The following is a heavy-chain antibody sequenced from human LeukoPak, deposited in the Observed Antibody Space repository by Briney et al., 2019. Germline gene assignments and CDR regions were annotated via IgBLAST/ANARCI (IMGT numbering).Heavy chain of an antibody. CDR3: AREVMGSGSYSGPFDY. CDR2: IYYSGST. D-gene: IGHD1-26*01. CDR1: GGSISSYY. V-gene: IGHV4-59*01. Sequence: SETLSLTCTVSGGSISSYYWSWIRQPPGKGLEWIGYIYYSGSTNYNPSLKSRVTISVDKSKNQFSLKLSSVPDADTAVYYCAREVMGSGSYSGPFDYWGQGTLVTVSS. J-gene: IGHJ4*02.